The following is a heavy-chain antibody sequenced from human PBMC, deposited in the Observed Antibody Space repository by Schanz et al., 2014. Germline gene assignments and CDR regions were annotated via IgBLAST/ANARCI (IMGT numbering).Heavy chain of an antibody. V-gene: IGHV3-23*01. CDR3: ANNWNLDY. CDR1: GFSFSSYA. CDR2: ISGRDGST. D-gene: IGHD1-20*01. J-gene: IGHJ4*02. Sequence: EVQLLESGGGLVEPGGSLRLSCAASGFSFSSYAMGWVRQAPGMGLEWVSAISGRDGSTYYADSVRGRFTISRDNSKNTLYLQMNSLRAEDTAVYYCANNWNLDYWGQGTLVIVSS.